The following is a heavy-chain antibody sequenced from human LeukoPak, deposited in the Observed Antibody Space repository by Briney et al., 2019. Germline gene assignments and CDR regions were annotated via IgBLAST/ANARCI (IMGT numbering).Heavy chain of an antibody. Sequence: PGGSLRLSCAASGFTFSSYAMSWVRQAPGKGLEWVSAISGSGGSTYYADSVKGRFTISRDNSKNTLYLQMNSLRAQDTAVYYCALDSFPHAQNDYWGQGTLVTVSS. D-gene: IGHD4-11*01. V-gene: IGHV3-23*01. CDR3: ALDSFPHAQNDY. J-gene: IGHJ4*02. CDR1: GFTFSSYA. CDR2: ISGSGGST.